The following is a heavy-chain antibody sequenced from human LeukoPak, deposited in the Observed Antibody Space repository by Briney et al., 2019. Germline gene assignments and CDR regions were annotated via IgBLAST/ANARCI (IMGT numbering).Heavy chain of an antibody. CDR1: GGSISSGGYY. D-gene: IGHD2-15*01. J-gene: IGHJ4*02. Sequence: TLSLTCTVSGGSISSGGYYWSWIRQPPGKGLEWIGYIYHSGSTYYNPSLKSRVTISVDRSKNQFSLKLSSVTAADTAVYYCARGYCSGGSCCAYYFDYWGQGTLATVSS. V-gene: IGHV4-30-2*01. CDR2: IYHSGST. CDR3: ARGYCSGGSCCAYYFDY.